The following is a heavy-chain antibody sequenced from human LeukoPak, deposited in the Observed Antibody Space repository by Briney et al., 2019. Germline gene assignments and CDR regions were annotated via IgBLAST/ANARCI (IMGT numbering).Heavy chain of an antibody. CDR2: INYSGST. V-gene: IGHV4-34*01. CDR3: CSYGLDAFDI. J-gene: IGHJ3*02. CDR1: GGSFSGYY. D-gene: IGHD2-15*01. Sequence: SETLSLTCAVYGGSFSGYYWSWIRQPPGKGLEWIGEINYSGSTNYNPSLKSRVTISVDTSKNQFSLKLSSVTAADTAVYYCCSYGLDAFDIWGQGTMVTVSS.